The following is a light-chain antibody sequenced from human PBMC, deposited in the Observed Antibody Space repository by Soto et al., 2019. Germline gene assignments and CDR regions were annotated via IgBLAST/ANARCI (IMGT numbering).Light chain of an antibody. CDR1: NSNIGAGYD. V-gene: IGLV1-40*01. CDR3: QSYDSSLSGSHVV. CDR2: GYN. Sequence: QAVVTQPPSVSGAPGQRVTISCTGNNSNIGAGYDVHWYQQLPGTAPKLLIYGYNNRPSGVPDRFSGSKSGTSASLAITGLQAEDEADYYCQSYDSSLSGSHVVFGGGTKLTVL. J-gene: IGLJ2*01.